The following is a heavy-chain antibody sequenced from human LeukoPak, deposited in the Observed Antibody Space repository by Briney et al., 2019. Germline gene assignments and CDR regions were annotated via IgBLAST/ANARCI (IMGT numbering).Heavy chain of an antibody. Sequence: GGSLRLSCVASGFTFSDHSMMWVRQAPGKGLEWVANIKRDGSEKNYVDSVRGRFTVSRDNRENSLYLHLNSLRAEDTALYYCAKDLIPGIAAAGTGGPWFDPWGQGTLVTVSS. CDR1: GFTFSDHS. V-gene: IGHV3-7*03. CDR2: IKRDGSEK. D-gene: IGHD6-13*01. J-gene: IGHJ5*02. CDR3: AKDLIPGIAAAGTGGPWFDP.